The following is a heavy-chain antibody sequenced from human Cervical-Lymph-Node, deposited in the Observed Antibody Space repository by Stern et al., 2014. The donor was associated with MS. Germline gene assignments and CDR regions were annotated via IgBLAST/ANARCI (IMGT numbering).Heavy chain of an antibody. CDR1: GFRFDDYA. CDR3: AKDVDSGWHGFDS. J-gene: IGHJ4*02. D-gene: IGHD6-19*01. Sequence: VQLVQSGGGLVRPGRSLRLSCTASGFRFDDYAMHWVRQTPGKGLEWVSGISWKSVSIGYADSVKGRFTTSRDNAKNSLYLQMNSLRPEDTALYFCAKDVDSGWHGFDSWGQGTLVTVSS. CDR2: ISWKSVSI. V-gene: IGHV3-9*01.